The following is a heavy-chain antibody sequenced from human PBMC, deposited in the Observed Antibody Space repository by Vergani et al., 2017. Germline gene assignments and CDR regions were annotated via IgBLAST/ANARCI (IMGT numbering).Heavy chain of an antibody. CDR3: AKTHYYDSSAYVDY. V-gene: IGHV3-48*04. D-gene: IGHD3-22*01. CDR1: GFTFSSYS. Sequence: EVQLVESGGGLAQPGGSLRLSCAASGFTFSSYSMNWVRQAPGKGLEWVSYISSSSSTIYYADSVKGRFTISRDNAKNSLYLQMNSLRAEDTAVYYCAKTHYYDSSAYVDYWGQGTLVTVSS. CDR2: ISSSSSTI. J-gene: IGHJ4*02.